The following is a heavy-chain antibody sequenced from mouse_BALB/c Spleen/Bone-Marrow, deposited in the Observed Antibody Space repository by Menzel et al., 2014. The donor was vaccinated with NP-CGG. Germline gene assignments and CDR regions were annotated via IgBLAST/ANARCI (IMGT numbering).Heavy chain of an antibody. V-gene: IGHV1-80*01. CDR1: GYAFSGYW. CDR2: IYPGDGDT. Sequence: VKLVESGAELVRPGSSVKISCKASGYAFSGYWMNWVKQRPGQGLEWIGQIYPGDGDTDYNGKFKGKATLTADKSSSIAYMQLSSLTSEDSAVYFCARGGISVDYWGQGTTLTVSS. J-gene: IGHJ2*01. CDR3: ARGGISVDY.